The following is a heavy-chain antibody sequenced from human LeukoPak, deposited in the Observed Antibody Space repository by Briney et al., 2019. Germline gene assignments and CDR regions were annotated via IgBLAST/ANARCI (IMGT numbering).Heavy chain of an antibody. V-gene: IGHV3-23*01. D-gene: IGHD6-13*01. Sequence: GATLRLSCAASGFTFSSYGMNWVRQAPGKGLEWVSAISGSGGRTYFADSVKGRFTISRDNSKNTLYLQMNSLRAEDTAVYYCAKVAAAGSYYFDYWGQGTLVTVSS. CDR2: ISGSGGRT. J-gene: IGHJ4*02. CDR1: GFTFSSYG. CDR3: AKVAAAGSYYFDY.